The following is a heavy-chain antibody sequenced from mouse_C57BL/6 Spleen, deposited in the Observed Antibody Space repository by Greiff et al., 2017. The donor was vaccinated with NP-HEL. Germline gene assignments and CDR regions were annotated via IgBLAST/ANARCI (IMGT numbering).Heavy chain of an antibody. V-gene: IGHV1-42*01. CDR1: GYSFTGYY. CDR2: INPSTGGT. CDR3: ARYGDGYYVGY. D-gene: IGHD2-3*01. Sequence: EVQLQQSGPELVKPGASVKISCKASGYSFTGYYMNWVKQSPEKSLEWIGEINPSTGGTTYNQKFKAKATLTVDKSSSTAYMQLKSLTSEDSAVYYCARYGDGYYVGYWGQGTTLTVSS. J-gene: IGHJ2*01.